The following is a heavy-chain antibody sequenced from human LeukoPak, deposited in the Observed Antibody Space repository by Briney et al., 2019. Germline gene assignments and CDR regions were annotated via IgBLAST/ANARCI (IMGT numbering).Heavy chain of an antibody. Sequence: SETLSLTCTVSGGSISSSYWSWIRHPPGKGLEWRGYIYYSGSTTYTPSLKSRVTISVDTSKNQFSLKLSSVTAADTAVYYCARAGYCSSTSCYAGYFDYWGQGSLVTVSS. V-gene: IGHV4-59*01. J-gene: IGHJ4*02. CDR2: IYYSGST. D-gene: IGHD2-2*01. CDR1: GGSISSSY. CDR3: ARAGYCSSTSCYAGYFDY.